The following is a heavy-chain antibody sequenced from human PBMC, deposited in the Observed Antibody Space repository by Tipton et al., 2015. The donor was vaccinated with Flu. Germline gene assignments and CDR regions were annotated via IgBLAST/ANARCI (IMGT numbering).Heavy chain of an antibody. CDR1: GFNFDEYA. CDR3: VKDIKRTGWFDDAFDF. V-gene: IGHV3-9*01. Sequence: SLRLSCTASGFNFDEYAMHWVRQAPGKGLEWVSGISWNSGFIGYADSVKGRFTISRDNAKKSLYLQTNSLRAEDTALYYCVKDIKRTGWFDDAFDFWGQGTMVTVS. D-gene: IGHD6-19*01. J-gene: IGHJ3*01. CDR2: ISWNSGFI.